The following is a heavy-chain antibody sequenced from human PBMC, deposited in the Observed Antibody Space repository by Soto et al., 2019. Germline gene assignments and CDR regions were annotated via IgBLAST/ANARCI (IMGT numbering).Heavy chain of an antibody. D-gene: IGHD6-19*01. V-gene: IGHV3-23*01. CDR2: ISGSDGKT. J-gene: IGHJ4*02. CDR1: GFSFGSYA. Sequence: GGSLRLSCAASGFSFGSYALSWVRQAPGKGLEWVSTISGSDGKTFYADSVKGRFSISRDTSQSTLYLQMNSLRADDTAMYYCARCSDLDYSRKGTRVTVSS. CDR3: ARCSDLDY.